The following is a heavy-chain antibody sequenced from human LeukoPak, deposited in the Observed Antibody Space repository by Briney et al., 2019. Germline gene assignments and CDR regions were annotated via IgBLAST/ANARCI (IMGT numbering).Heavy chain of an antibody. V-gene: IGHV3-7*01. J-gene: IGHJ4*02. Sequence: GGSLRLSCAASGFTFSDYYMTWVRQAPGKGLEWVANIKQDGSEKYYVDSVKGRFTISRDNAKNSLYLQMNSLRAEDTAVYYCARGAATGYWGQGILVTVSS. D-gene: IGHD6-13*01. CDR1: GFTFSDYY. CDR3: ARGAATGY. CDR2: IKQDGSEK.